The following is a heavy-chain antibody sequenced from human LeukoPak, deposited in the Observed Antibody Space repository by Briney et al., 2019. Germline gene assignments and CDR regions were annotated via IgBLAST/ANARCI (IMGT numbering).Heavy chain of an antibody. Sequence: GGSLRLSCAASGFTVSSNYMSWVRQAPGKGLEWVSVIHTGGTTYYSDSVKGRFTISRDNSKNTLYLQMNGLRTEDTAVYFCARGTPSYSISHNCFDYWGQGTLVTVSS. J-gene: IGHJ4*02. CDR3: ARGTPSYSISHNCFDY. D-gene: IGHD6-6*01. CDR1: GFTVSSNY. CDR2: IHTGGTT. V-gene: IGHV3-66*02.